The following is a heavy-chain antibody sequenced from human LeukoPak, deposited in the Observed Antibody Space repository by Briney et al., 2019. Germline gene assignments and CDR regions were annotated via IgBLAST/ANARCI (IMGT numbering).Heavy chain of an antibody. Sequence: GESLKISCKGSGYSFTSYWIGWVRQMPGKGLEWMGIIYPGFSDNRDSPSFQGQVTISADKSISTAYQQWSSLKASDTAMYYCARGLESSSGWYRYDAFDSGHRGTMVAVSS. CDR1: GYSFTSYW. V-gene: IGHV5-51*01. J-gene: IGHJ3*02. D-gene: IGHD6-19*01. CDR2: IYPGFSDN. CDR3: ARGLESSSGWYRYDAFDS.